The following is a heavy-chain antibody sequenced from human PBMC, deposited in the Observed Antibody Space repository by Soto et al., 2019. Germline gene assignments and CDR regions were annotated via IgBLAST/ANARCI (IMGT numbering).Heavy chain of an antibody. Sequence: PGGSLRLSCAASGFTFSSYAMGWVRQGPGKGLEWAAVVSIGGSTHYADSVRGRFTISRDNSKNTLSLQMNSLTAEDTAVYFCAKRRGAGGHLDYWGQGALVTVSS. V-gene: IGHV3-23*01. CDR3: AKRRGAGGHLDY. CDR1: GFTFSSYA. J-gene: IGHJ4*02. CDR2: VSIGGST. D-gene: IGHD2-15*01.